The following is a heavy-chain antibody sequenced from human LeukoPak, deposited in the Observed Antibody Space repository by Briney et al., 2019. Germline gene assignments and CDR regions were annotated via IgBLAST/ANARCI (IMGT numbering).Heavy chain of an antibody. D-gene: IGHD2-2*01. CDR3: ARGADCSSTSCPQGNDY. Sequence: GGSLRLSCAASGFTFSSYWMIWVRQAPGKGREWVANIKQEGSEKYYVDSVKGRFTISRDNAKNSLYLQMNSLRAEDTAVYYCARGADCSSTSCPQGNDYWGQGTLVTVSS. V-gene: IGHV3-7*03. CDR1: GFTFSSYW. CDR2: IKQEGSEK. J-gene: IGHJ4*02.